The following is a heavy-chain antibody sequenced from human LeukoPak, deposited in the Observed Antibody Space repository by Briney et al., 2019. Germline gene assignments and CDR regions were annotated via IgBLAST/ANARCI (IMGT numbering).Heavy chain of an antibody. CDR2: IRYDGSNK. V-gene: IGHV3-30*02. CDR3: AKDFWGAFDI. CDR1: GSTFSSYG. D-gene: IGHD3-16*01. J-gene: IGHJ3*02. Sequence: PGGSLRLSCAASGSTFSSYGMHWVRQAPGKGLEWVAFIRYDGSNKYYADSVKGRFTISRDNSKNTLYLQTNSLRAEDTAVYYCAKDFWGAFDIWGQGTMVTVSS.